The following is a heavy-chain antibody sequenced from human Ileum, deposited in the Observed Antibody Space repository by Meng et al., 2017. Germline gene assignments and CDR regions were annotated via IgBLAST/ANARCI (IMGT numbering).Heavy chain of an antibody. V-gene: IGHV4-4*02. CDR2: IFQSGRT. CDR1: GTW. CDR3: ATSNDRDVYYLGY. Sequence: QVQAQGSGPGLVKPSGTLSLTCAVSGTWWSWVRQPPGKGLEWIGEIFQSGRTNYNPSLKSRVTISIDKSKSQISLQLSAVTAADTAVYSCATSNDRDVYYLGYWGQGTLVTVSS. J-gene: IGHJ4*02. D-gene: IGHD3-22*01.